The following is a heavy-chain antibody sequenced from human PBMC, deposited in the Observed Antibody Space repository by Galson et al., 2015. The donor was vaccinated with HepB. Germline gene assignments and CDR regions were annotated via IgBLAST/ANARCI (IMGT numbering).Heavy chain of an antibody. CDR3: ARDLATSRRAYDI. V-gene: IGHV3-21*01. J-gene: IGHJ3*02. D-gene: IGHD1-26*01. Sequence: SLRLSCAASGFTLSTYNMNWVRQAPGKGLEWVSFIDIGNTFIKYTESVKGRFTISRDDAKNSLYLQMSSLRAEDTALYYCARDLATSRRAYDIWCQGTLGTASS. CDR2: IDIGNTFI. CDR1: GFTLSTYN.